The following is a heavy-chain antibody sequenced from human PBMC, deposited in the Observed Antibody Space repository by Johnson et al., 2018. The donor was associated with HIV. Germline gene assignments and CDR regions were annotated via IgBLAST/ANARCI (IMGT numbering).Heavy chain of an antibody. CDR3: AKDFYVVYDWGSALDI. CDR1: GFNFNIYG. V-gene: IGHV3-30*02. CDR2: IRSDGINQ. J-gene: IGHJ3*02. D-gene: IGHD5/OR15-5a*01. Sequence: QVQLVESGGGVVQPGGSLRLYCAASGFNFNIYGMHWVRQAPGKGLEWVAFIRSDGINQDYADSVKGRFTISRDNSKNTLYLQMNSLRAEDTAVYYCAKDFYVVYDWGSALDIWGQGTMVIVSS.